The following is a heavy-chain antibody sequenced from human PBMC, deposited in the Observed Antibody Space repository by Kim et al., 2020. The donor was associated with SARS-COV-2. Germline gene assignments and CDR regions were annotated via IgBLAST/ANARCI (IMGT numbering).Heavy chain of an antibody. CDR1: GLTLGSYW. D-gene: IGHD1-1*01. J-gene: IGHJ6*02. V-gene: IGHV3-7*01. CDR2: INQDGGAK. Sequence: GGSLRLSCAASGLTLGSYWMSWVRQAPGKGLEWVANINQDGGAKYSVDSVKGRFTISRDNAMKSLYLQMNSLRAEDTAVYYCAREQKNWSWRLDVWGQGTMVTVS. CDR3: AREQKNWSWRLDV.